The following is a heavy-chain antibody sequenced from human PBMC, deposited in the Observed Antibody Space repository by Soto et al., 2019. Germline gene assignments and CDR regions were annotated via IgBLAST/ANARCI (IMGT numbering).Heavy chain of an antibody. Sequence: SETLSLTCTVSGGSISSSSYYWGWIRQPPGKGLEWIGSIYYSGSTYYNPSLKSRVTISVDTSKNEFSLRLSSVTAADTAVYYCARLNGYCISSNCHGYYGMDVWGQGTTVTVSS. CDR2: IYYSGST. D-gene: IGHD2-2*03. CDR1: GGSISSSSYY. J-gene: IGHJ6*02. CDR3: ARLNGYCISSNCHGYYGMDV. V-gene: IGHV4-39*01.